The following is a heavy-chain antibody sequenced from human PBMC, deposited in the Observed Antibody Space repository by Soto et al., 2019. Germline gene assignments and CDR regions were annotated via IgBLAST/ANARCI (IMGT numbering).Heavy chain of an antibody. CDR2: ISYDGSNK. V-gene: IGHV3-30*18. CDR1: GFTFSSYG. D-gene: IGHD6-13*01. CDR3: AKDPLSGIAAAIGWFDP. J-gene: IGHJ5*02. Sequence: QVQLVESGGGVVQPGRSLRLSCAASGFTFSSYGMHWVRQAPGKGLEWVAVISYDGSNKYYADSEKGRFTISRDNSKNTLYLQMNSLRAEDTAVYYCAKDPLSGIAAAIGWFDPWGQGTLVTVSS.